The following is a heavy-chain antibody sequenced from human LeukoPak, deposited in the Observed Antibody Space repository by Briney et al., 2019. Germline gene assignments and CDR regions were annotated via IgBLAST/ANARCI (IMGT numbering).Heavy chain of an antibody. V-gene: IGHV3-53*01. J-gene: IGHJ4*02. D-gene: IGHD2-2*01. Sequence: TGGSLRLSCAASGFTVSSNYMSWVRQAPGKGLEWVSVTYSGGSTYYADSVKGRFTISRDNAKNSLYLQMNSLRAEDTAVYYCARDFVVVPAAWGQGTLVTVSS. CDR1: GFTVSSNY. CDR3: ARDFVVVPAA. CDR2: TYSGGST.